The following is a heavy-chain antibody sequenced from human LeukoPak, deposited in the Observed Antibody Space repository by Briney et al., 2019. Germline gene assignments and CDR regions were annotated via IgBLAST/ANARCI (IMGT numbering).Heavy chain of an antibody. Sequence: PSETLSLTCTVSGGSISSSNYYWGWIHQPPGKGLEWIGSVSYSGRTYYNPSLKGRVTISVDTSKHQFSLKLSSVTAADTAVHYCARHSSASYYHGSGSYYNVNWGQGTLVTVSS. CDR1: GGSISSSNYY. V-gene: IGHV4-39*01. D-gene: IGHD3-10*01. J-gene: IGHJ4*02. CDR2: VSYSGRT. CDR3: ARHSSASYYHGSGSYYNVN.